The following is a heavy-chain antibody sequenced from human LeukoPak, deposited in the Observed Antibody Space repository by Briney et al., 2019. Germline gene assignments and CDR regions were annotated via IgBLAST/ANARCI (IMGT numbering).Heavy chain of an antibody. D-gene: IGHD1-26*01. Sequence: ASVKVSCKVSGYTLTELSMHWVRQAPGKGLEWMGGFDPEDGETIYAQKFQGRVTMTEDTSTDTAYMELSSLRSEDPDVYYRVSVDGGYYFRREAFDMWGEGTMVTVSS. CDR3: VSVDGGYYFRREAFDM. V-gene: IGHV1-24*01. CDR1: GYTLTELS. CDR2: FDPEDGET. J-gene: IGHJ3*02.